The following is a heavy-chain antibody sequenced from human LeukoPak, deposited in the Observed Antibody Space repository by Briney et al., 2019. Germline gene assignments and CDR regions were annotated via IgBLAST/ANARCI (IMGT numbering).Heavy chain of an antibody. CDR2: INPSGSST. J-gene: IGHJ5*02. Sequence: PRASVKVSCKASGYTFTSYGISWVRQAPGQGLEWMGLINPSGSSTLYAEKFRGRTIMTRDMSTATDYMELSSLRSEDTAVYYCARDNSIADRGWWFDPWGQGTLVTVSS. D-gene: IGHD4-23*01. V-gene: IGHV1-46*01. CDR3: ARDNSIADRGWWFDP. CDR1: GYTFTSYG.